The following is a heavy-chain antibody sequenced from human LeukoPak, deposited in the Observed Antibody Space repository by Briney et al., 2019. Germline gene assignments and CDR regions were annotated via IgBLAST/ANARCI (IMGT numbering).Heavy chain of an antibody. V-gene: IGHV1-2*02. CDR2: INPNSGGT. J-gene: IGHJ4*02. CDR1: GYTFTGYY. CDR3: ARECRGYSYGPPFDY. D-gene: IGHD5-18*01. Sequence: ASVKVSCKASGYTFTGYYMHWVRQAPGQGLEWMGWINPNSGGTNYAQKFQGRVTMTRDTSISTAYMELSRLRSDDTAMYYCARECRGYSYGPPFDYWGQGTLVTVSS.